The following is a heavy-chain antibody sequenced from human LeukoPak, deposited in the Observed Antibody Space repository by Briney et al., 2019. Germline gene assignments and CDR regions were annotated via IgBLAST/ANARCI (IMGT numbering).Heavy chain of an antibody. Sequence: PGGSLRLSCAASGFTFSSYAMHWVRQAPGKGLEWVAVISYDGSNKYYADSVKGRFTISRDNSKNTLYLQMNSLRAEDTAVYYCVKDDIQGWFDPWGQGTLVTVSS. D-gene: IGHD3-9*01. CDR2: ISYDGSNK. V-gene: IGHV3-30-3*02. J-gene: IGHJ5*02. CDR1: GFTFSSYA. CDR3: VKDDIQGWFDP.